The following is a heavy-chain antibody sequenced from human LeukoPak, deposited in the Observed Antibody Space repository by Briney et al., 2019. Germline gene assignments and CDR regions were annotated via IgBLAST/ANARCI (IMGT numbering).Heavy chain of an antibody. CDR3: ARPVSSGYYEYYFDY. D-gene: IGHD3-22*01. CDR1: GYSFTSSW. CDR2: IYPGGSDT. Sequence: GESLKISCKGSGYSFTSSWIGWVRQMPGKGLEWMGIIYPGGSDTRYSPSFHGQVTISADKSISTAYLQWSSLKASDTAMYYCARPVSSGYYEYYFDYWGQGTLVTVSS. J-gene: IGHJ4*02. V-gene: IGHV5-51*01.